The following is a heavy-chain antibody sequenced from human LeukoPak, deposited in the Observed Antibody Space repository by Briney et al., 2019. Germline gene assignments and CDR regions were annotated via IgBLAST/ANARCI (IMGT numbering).Heavy chain of an antibody. CDR1: GGSLSSYH. V-gene: IGHV4-59*12. D-gene: IGHD3-3*01. J-gene: IGHJ4*02. Sequence: SETLSLTCTVSGGSLSSYHWSWIRQPPGKGLEWIGYIYYSGTTYYNPSLKNRVTLSVDTSKNQFSLKLTSVTAADTAVYYCVSTAYNDFWSGRPGYFDYWGQGALVTVSS. CDR3: VSTAYNDFWSGRPGYFDY. CDR2: IYYSGTT.